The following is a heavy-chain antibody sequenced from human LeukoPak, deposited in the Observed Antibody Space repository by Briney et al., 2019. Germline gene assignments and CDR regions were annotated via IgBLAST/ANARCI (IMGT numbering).Heavy chain of an antibody. Sequence: GGSLRHSCAASGFTFSSYSMNWVRQAPGKGLEWVSSISSSSSYIYYADSVKGRFTISRDNAKNSLYLQMNSLRAEDTAVYYCARRYHWGYYYYGMDVWGQGTTVTVSS. CDR1: GFTFSSYS. CDR3: ARRYHWGYYYYGMDV. J-gene: IGHJ6*02. CDR2: ISSSSSYI. V-gene: IGHV3-21*01. D-gene: IGHD1-1*01.